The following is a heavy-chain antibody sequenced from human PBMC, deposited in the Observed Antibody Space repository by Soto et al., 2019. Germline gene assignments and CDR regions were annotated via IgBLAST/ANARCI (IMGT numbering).Heavy chain of an antibody. CDR2: IIPILGIA. J-gene: IGHJ4*02. D-gene: IGHD3-22*01. CDR1: GGTFSSYT. V-gene: IGHV1-69*02. CDR3: ARGLPYYYDSSGYYYFDY. Sequence: QVQLVQSGAEVKKPGSSVKVPCKASGGTFSSYTISWVRQAPGQGLEWMGRIIPILGIANYAQKFQGRVTITADKSTSTAYMELSSLRSEDTAVYYCARGLPYYYDSSGYYYFDYWGQGTLVTVSS.